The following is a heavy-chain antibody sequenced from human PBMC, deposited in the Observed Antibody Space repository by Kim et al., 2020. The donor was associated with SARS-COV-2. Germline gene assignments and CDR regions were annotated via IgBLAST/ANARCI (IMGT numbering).Heavy chain of an antibody. CDR3: ARARELLWFGELSRNWFDP. V-gene: IGHV4-34*01. Sequence: SRVTISVDTSKNQFSLKLSSVTAADTAVYYCARARELLWFGELSRNWFDPWGQGTLVTVSS. J-gene: IGHJ5*02. D-gene: IGHD3-10*01.